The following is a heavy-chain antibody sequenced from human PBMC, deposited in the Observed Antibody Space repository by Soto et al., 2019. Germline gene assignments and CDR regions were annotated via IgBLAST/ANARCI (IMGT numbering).Heavy chain of an antibody. V-gene: IGHV3-23*01. D-gene: IGHD5-12*01. CDR2: ISGSGGST. Sequence: GGSLRLSCAASGFTFSSYAMSWVRQAPGKGLEWVSAISGSGGSTYYADSVKGRFTISRDNSKNTLYLQMNSLRAEDTAVYYCAKDLEKRWLQPNQPFDPWGQGTLVTVSS. J-gene: IGHJ5*02. CDR3: AKDLEKRWLQPNQPFDP. CDR1: GFTFSSYA.